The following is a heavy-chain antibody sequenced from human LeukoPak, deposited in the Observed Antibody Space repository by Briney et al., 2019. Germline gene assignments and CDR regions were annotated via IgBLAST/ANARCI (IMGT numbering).Heavy chain of an antibody. Sequence: SETLSLTCTVSGGSISSGDYYWSWIRQPPGKGLEWIGYIYYSGSTYYNPSLKSRVTISVDTSKNQFSLKLSSVTAADTAVYYWSRSPTYYDFWSGGEWAAFDIWGQGTMVTVSS. D-gene: IGHD3-3*01. CDR1: GGSISSGDYY. CDR2: IYYSGST. J-gene: IGHJ3*02. CDR3: SRSPTYYDFWSGGEWAAFDI. V-gene: IGHV4-30-4*08.